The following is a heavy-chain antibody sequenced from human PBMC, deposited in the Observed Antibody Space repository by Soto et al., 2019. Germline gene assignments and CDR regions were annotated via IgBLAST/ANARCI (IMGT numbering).Heavy chain of an antibody. Sequence: PGGSLRLSCAASGFTFSSYWMSWVRQAPGKGLEWVANIKQDGSEKYYVDSVKGRFTISRDNAKNSLYLQMNSLRAEDTAVYYCARATHYSSSSPPAYWGQGTLVTVSS. J-gene: IGHJ4*02. CDR2: IKQDGSEK. CDR3: ARATHYSSSSPPAY. V-gene: IGHV3-7*01. D-gene: IGHD6-6*01. CDR1: GFTFSSYW.